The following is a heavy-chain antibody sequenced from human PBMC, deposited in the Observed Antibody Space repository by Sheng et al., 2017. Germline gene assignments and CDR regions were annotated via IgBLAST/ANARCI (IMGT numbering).Heavy chain of an antibody. Sequence: QVQLQQWGAGLLKPSETLSLTCAVYGGSFSGYYWSWIRQPPGKGLEWIGEINHSGSTNYNPSLKSRVTISVDTSKNQFSLKLSSVTAADTAVYYCARVLINGSSWYSFRFAFDIWGQGTMVTVSS. CDR1: GGSFSGYY. J-gene: IGHJ3*02. V-gene: IGHV4-34*01. D-gene: IGHD6-13*01. CDR3: ARVLINGSSWYSFRFAFDI. CDR2: INHSGST.